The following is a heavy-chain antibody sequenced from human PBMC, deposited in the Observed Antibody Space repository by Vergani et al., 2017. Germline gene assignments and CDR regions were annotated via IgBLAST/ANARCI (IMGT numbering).Heavy chain of an antibody. CDR1: GYSISSGYY. CDR3: ARVGIQLWLNDY. Sequence: QVQLQESGPGLVKPSETLSLTCTVSGYSISSGYYWGWIRQPPGEGLEWIGSIYHSGSTYYTPSLKSRVTISVDTSKNQFSLKLSSVTAADTAVYYCARVGIQLWLNDYWGQGTLVTVSS. V-gene: IGHV4-38-2*02. J-gene: IGHJ4*02. D-gene: IGHD5-18*01. CDR2: IYHSGST.